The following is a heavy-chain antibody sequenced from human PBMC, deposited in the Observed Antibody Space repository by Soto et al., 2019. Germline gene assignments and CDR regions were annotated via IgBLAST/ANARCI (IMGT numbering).Heavy chain of an antibody. D-gene: IGHD6-6*01. J-gene: IGHJ4*02. CDR2: IYSDGTT. V-gene: IGHV3-53*01. Sequence: PGGSLRLSCAASGFTVSSNYMNWVRQAPGKGLEWVSIIYSDGTTSYADSVKGRFTISRDNFKNTLHLQMNSLIAEDTAVYYCAILSNWGQGTLVTVSS. CDR3: AILSN. CDR1: GFTVSSNY.